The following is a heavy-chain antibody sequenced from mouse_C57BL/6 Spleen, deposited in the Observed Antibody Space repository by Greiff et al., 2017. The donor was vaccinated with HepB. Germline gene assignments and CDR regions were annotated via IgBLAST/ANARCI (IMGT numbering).Heavy chain of an antibody. Sequence: QVQLQQPGAELVKPGASVKLSCKASGYTFTSYWMHWVKQRPGQGLEWIGMIHPNSGSTNYTEKFKSKATLTVDKSSSTAYMQLGSLTSEDSAVYYGERGGYYGRGPWFAYWGQGTLVTVSA. V-gene: IGHV1-64*01. J-gene: IGHJ3*01. CDR1: GYTFTSYW. D-gene: IGHD1-1*01. CDR3: ERGGYYGRGPWFAY. CDR2: IHPNSGST.